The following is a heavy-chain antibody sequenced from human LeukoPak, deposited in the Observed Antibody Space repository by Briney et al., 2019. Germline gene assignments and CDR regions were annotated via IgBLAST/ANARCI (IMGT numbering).Heavy chain of an antibody. Sequence: PGRSLRLSCAASGFTFDDYAMHWVRQAPGKGLEWVSGISWNSGSIGYADPVKGRFTISRDNAKNSLYLQMNSLRAEDTALYYCAKDTGGATTYYFDYWGQGTLVTVSS. CDR3: AKDTGGATTYYFDY. V-gene: IGHV3-9*01. D-gene: IGHD1-26*01. CDR2: ISWNSGSI. J-gene: IGHJ4*02. CDR1: GFTFDDYA.